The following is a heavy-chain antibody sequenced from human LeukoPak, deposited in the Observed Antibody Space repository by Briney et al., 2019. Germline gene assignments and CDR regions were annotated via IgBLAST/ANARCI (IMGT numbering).Heavy chain of an antibody. CDR3: AKNSDTYYSYGMDV. Sequence: GGSLRLSCAASGFTFSSYAMSWVRQTPGKGLPRKGLEWVSAISGTGFATYYADSVKGRFTISRDNSKNTLYLQMNSLRAEDTAVYYCAKNSDTYYSYGMDVWGQGTTVTVSS. D-gene: IGHD2-21*01. CDR1: GFTFSSYA. V-gene: IGHV3-23*01. CDR2: ISGTGFAT. J-gene: IGHJ6*02.